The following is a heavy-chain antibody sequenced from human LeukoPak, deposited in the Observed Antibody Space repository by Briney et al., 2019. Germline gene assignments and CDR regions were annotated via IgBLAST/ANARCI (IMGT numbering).Heavy chain of an antibody. J-gene: IGHJ4*02. Sequence: GGSLRLSCAASGFTFSDYYMSWIRRAPGKGLEWVSYISSSGSTIYYADSVKGRFTISRDNAKNSLYLQMNSLRAEDTAVYYCARGKVRHIVVVTADFDYWGQGTLVTVSS. D-gene: IGHD2-21*02. V-gene: IGHV3-11*04. CDR3: ARGKVRHIVVVTADFDY. CDR1: GFTFSDYY. CDR2: ISSSGSTI.